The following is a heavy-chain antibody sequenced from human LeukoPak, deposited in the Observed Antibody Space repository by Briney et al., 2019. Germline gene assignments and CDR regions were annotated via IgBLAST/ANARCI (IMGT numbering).Heavy chain of an antibody. J-gene: IGHJ3*02. Sequence: PGGSLRLSCAASGFTFSTYRMHWVRQAPGKGLEWVSVTYSDGTTYYADSVKGRFTISRDNSKNTLDLQMNSLRAEDTATYYCAKEKRNLRGARDAFDIWGQGTMVTVSA. D-gene: IGHD1-26*01. CDR3: AKEKRNLRGARDAFDI. CDR2: TYSDGTT. V-gene: IGHV3-53*01. CDR1: GFTFSTYR.